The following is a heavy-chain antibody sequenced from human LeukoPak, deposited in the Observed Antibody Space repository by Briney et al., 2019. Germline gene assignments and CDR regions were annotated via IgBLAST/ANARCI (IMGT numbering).Heavy chain of an antibody. CDR3: AGKAGGYSSWFDP. J-gene: IGHJ5*02. CDR1: GFTFSDYY. D-gene: IGHD3-22*01. Sequence: PGGSLRLSCAASGFTFSDYYMSWIRQAPGKGLEWVSYISSSGSTIYYADSVKGRFTISRDNAKNSLYLQMHSLRAEDTAVYYCAGKAGGYSSWFDPWGQGTLVTVSS. V-gene: IGHV3-11*01. CDR2: ISSSGSTI.